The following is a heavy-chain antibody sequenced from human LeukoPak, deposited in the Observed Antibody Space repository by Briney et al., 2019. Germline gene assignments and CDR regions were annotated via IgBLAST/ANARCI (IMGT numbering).Heavy chain of an antibody. J-gene: IGHJ3*02. CDR2: IYTRANA. CDR3: ARALTGAFRIGAFDI. CDR1: GGSISSYY. D-gene: IGHD7-27*01. Sequence: SETLSLTCTVSGGSISSYYWSWIRQPAGKGLEWIGRIYTRANADYAPSLKSRVTMSADPSKNQLSLKLTSVTAADTAVYYCARALTGAFRIGAFDIWGQGTLVTVSS. V-gene: IGHV4-4*07.